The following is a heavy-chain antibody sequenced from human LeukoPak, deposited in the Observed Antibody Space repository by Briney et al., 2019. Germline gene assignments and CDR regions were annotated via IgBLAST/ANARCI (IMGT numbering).Heavy chain of an antibody. CDR3: AKSMLVGAVDTAMVVLFDY. V-gene: IGHV3-30*02. J-gene: IGHJ4*02. Sequence: GGSLRLSCAASGFIFNSYGIHWVRQAPGKGLEWVAVIWYAESSTYYTDSVKGRFTISRDNSKNTLYLQMNSLRAEDTAVYYCAKSMLVGAVDTAMVVLFDYWGQGTLVTVSS. D-gene: IGHD5-18*01. CDR1: GFIFNSYG. CDR2: IWYAESST.